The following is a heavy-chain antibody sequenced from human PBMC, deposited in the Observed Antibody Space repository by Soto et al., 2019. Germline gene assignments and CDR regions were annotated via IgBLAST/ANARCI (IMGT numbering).Heavy chain of an antibody. CDR3: ARDSKLLWFGERKFDP. D-gene: IGHD3-10*01. CDR1: GGSISSSSYY. CDR2: IYYSGST. Sequence: SETLSLTCTVSGGSISSSSYYWGWIRQPPGKGLEWIGSIYYSGSTYYNPSLKSRVTISVDTSKNQFSLKLSSVTAADTAVYYCARDSKLLWFGERKFDPWGQGTLVTVSS. J-gene: IGHJ5*02. V-gene: IGHV4-39*02.